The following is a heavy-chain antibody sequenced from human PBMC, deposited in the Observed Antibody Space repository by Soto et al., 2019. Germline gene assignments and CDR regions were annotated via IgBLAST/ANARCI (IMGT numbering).Heavy chain of an antibody. Sequence: ASGKVSCKASGGTFSSYAISWVRQAPGQGLEWMGWIIGNNGKTYYAQKLQGRVTMTTDTSTSTAYMELRSLRSDDTAVYYCAKVVEYLSYGMDVWGQGTTVTVSS. CDR1: GGTFSSYA. CDR2: IIGNNGKT. J-gene: IGHJ6*02. CDR3: AKVVEYLSYGMDV. V-gene: IGHV1-18*01. D-gene: IGHD2-2*01.